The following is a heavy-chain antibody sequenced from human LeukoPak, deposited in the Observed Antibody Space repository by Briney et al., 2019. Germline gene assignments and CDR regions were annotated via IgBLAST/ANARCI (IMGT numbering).Heavy chain of an antibody. CDR3: ARLHVGYGDYVGY. D-gene: IGHD4-17*01. Sequence: PGGSLRLSCAASGFTFSGYSMNWVRQAPGKGLEWVSAIGGSGDSTYYADSVKGRFTISRDNSKNTLYLQMNSLRAEDTAVYYCARLHVGYGDYVGYWGQGTLVTVSS. CDR2: IGGSGDST. CDR1: GFTFSGYS. V-gene: IGHV3-23*01. J-gene: IGHJ4*02.